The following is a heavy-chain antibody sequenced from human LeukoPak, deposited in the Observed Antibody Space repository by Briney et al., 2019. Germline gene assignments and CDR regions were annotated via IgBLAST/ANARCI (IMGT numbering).Heavy chain of an antibody. Sequence: GGSLGLSCTASGFTFGDYAMSWFRQAPGKGLEWVGFIRSKAYGGTTEYAASVKGRFTISRDDSKSIAYLRMNSLKTEDTAVYYCTRASIAAAGYFDYWGQGTLVTVSS. CDR2: IRSKAYGGTT. V-gene: IGHV3-49*03. CDR3: TRASIAAAGYFDY. J-gene: IGHJ4*02. D-gene: IGHD6-13*01. CDR1: GFTFGDYA.